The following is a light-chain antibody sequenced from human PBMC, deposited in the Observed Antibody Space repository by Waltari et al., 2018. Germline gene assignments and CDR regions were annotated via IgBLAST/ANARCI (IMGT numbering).Light chain of an antibody. V-gene: IGKV6-21*02. CDR3: HQSRTFPRT. CDR2: YAS. CDR1: QNIGSD. J-gene: IGKJ2*02. Sequence: EVVLTQSPAFQSVTPRERVTLTCRASQNIGSDLHWYQHKPGQTPKLLIKYASQSSSGVPSRFSGSGSGTDFTLTINRLEVEDAAIYYCHQSRTFPRTFGQGTQLEI.